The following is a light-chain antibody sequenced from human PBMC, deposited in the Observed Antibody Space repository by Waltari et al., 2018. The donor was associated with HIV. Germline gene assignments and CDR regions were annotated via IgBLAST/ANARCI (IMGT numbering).Light chain of an antibody. CDR1: SYNIGNNF. J-gene: IGLJ2*01. CDR2: QND. V-gene: IGLV1-47*01. Sequence: QSVLTQPPSASGTPGQRVTISCSVTSYNIGNNFVSWYQQVPGMAPKLLIYQNDQRPSGVPDRFSGSKSGTSASLAISGLRSEDEADYYCSAWDDKLTALVFGGGTKLTDL. CDR3: SAWDDKLTALV.